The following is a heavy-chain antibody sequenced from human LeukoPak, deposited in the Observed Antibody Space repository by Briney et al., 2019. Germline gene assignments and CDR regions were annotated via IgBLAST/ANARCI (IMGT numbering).Heavy chain of an antibody. CDR2: ISSSGHTI. V-gene: IGHV3-11*01. J-gene: IGHJ5*01. CDR3: AQTGHNNYFDS. CDR1: GFTFSDSY. Sequence: GGSLRLSCAASGFTFSDSYMSWIRQAPGEGLDWLACISSSGHTIYYAESVRGRFTISRDNAKNSLYLQLNSLRPEDTAVYYCAQTGHNNYFDSWGQGTLVTVSS.